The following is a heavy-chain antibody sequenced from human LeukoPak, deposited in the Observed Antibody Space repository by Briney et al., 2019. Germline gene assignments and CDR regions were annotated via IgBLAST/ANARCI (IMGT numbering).Heavy chain of an antibody. J-gene: IGHJ4*02. D-gene: IGHD5-24*01. V-gene: IGHV4-34*01. CDR2: INHSGST. Sequence: SETLSLTCAVYGGSFSGYYWSWIRQPPGKGLEWIGEINHSGSTNYNPSLKSRVTISVDTSKNQFSLKLSSVTAADTAVYYCARQATMPPPDDYWGQATLVTVSS. CDR1: GGSFSGYY. CDR3: ARQATMPPPDDY.